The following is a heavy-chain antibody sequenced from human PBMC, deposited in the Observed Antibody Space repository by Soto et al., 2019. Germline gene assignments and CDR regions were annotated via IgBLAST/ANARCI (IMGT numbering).Heavy chain of an antibody. Sequence: PGGPLRLSCLASGFTFSDFAMTWVRHVPGGGLEWVASLDGAGGSTYYAESVRGRFSISRDNSQNTLFLQMKRLTVDDTAIYYCAAPRDEYGSGVSWFTYGMDIWGQGTTVTVSS. CDR2: LDGAGGST. V-gene: IGHV3-23*01. CDR1: GFTFSDFA. CDR3: AAPRDEYGSGVSWFTYGMDI. J-gene: IGHJ6*02. D-gene: IGHD3-10*01.